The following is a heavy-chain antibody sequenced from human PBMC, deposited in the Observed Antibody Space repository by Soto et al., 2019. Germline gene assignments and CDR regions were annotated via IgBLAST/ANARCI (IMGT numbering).Heavy chain of an antibody. V-gene: IGHV3-30*18. Sequence: QVQLVESGGGVGQPGRSLRLSCAASGFTFSSYGMHWVRQAPGKGLEWVSLISYDGSNKYYAVSVKGRFTISRDNSKNTRYLQMNSLGAEDTAVYYCAQDRLGYCSGGSCYPLGYWGQGTLVTVSS. CDR2: ISYDGSNK. J-gene: IGHJ4*02. D-gene: IGHD2-15*01. CDR3: AQDRLGYCSGGSCYPLGY. CDR1: GFTFSSYG.